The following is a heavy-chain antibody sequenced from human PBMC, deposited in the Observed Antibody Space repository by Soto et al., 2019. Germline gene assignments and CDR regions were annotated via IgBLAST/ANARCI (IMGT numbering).Heavy chain of an antibody. CDR2: IHYSEST. CDR1: GGSISSNIYY. Sequence: SETLSLTCAVSGGSISSNIYYWGWIRQPPGKGLEWIGNIHYSESTFYNPSLKSRVTISVDTSRNQFSLKLSSVTAADTAVYYCARHDCINGVCKNWFDPWGQGTLVTVSS. J-gene: IGHJ5*02. V-gene: IGHV4-39*01. CDR3: ARHDCINGVCKNWFDP. D-gene: IGHD2-8*01.